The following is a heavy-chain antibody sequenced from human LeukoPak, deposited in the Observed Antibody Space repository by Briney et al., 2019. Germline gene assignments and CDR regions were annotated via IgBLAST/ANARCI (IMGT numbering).Heavy chain of an antibody. D-gene: IGHD5-18*01. J-gene: IGHJ4*02. V-gene: IGHV1-69*13. CDR2: ITPIFGTA. Sequence: ASVTVSCKASGGTFRRFTISWVRQAPGQGFEWMGGITPIFGTANFAQKFQGRVSITADESTSTAFMELSSLRSEDTAVYYCARGGGSGYSYGWGQGTLVTVSS. CDR3: ARGGGSGYSYG. CDR1: GGTFRRFT.